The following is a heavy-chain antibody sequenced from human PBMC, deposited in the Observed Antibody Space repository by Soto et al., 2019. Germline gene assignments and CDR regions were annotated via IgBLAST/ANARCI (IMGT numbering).Heavy chain of an antibody. V-gene: IGHV3-30-3*01. CDR2: ISYDGSNK. D-gene: IGHD3-10*01. Sequence: GGSLRLSCAASGFTFSSYAMHWVRQAPGKGLEWVAVISYDGSNKYYADSVKGRFTISRDNSKNTLYLQMNSLRAEDTAVYYCARDIHYYGSGSPGYWGQGTLVTVSS. CDR3: ARDIHYYGSGSPGY. J-gene: IGHJ4*02. CDR1: GFTFSSYA.